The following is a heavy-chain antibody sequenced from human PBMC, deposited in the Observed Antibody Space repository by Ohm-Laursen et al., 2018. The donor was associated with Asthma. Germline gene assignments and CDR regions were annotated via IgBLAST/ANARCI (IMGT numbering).Heavy chain of an antibody. CDR3: ARVLSYYDHSSYYDRIDY. CDR2: INPYSGDT. CDR1: EHAFGGYY. D-gene: IGHD3-22*01. J-gene: IGHJ4*02. Sequence: GSSVKVSCKASEHAFGGYYIHWVRQAPGQGLEWMGRINPYSGDTNYAQKFQGWVTMTRDTSISTAYMELSRLRSDDTAVYYCARVLSYYDHSSYYDRIDYWGQGSLVTVSS. V-gene: IGHV1-2*04.